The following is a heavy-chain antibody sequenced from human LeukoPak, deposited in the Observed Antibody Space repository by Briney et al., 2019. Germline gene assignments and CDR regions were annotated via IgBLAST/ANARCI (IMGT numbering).Heavy chain of an antibody. D-gene: IGHD3/OR15-3a*01. J-gene: IGHJ4*02. CDR2: ISYDGSNK. CDR1: GFTFSNYA. V-gene: IGHV3-30-3*01. CDR3: ARDVWTSSGYFDY. Sequence: PGGSLRLSCAASGFTFSNYAMHWVRQAPGKGLEWVAVISYDGSNKYYADSVKGRFTISRDNSKNTLYLQMNSLRAEDTAVYYCARDVWTSSGYFDYWGQGTLVTVSS.